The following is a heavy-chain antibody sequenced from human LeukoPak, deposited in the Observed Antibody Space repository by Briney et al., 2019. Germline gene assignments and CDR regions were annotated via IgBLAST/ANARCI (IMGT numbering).Heavy chain of an antibody. CDR3: ARAEDTAMVTQIFDY. D-gene: IGHD5-18*01. J-gene: IGHJ4*02. Sequence: SETLSLTCAVYGGSFSGYYWSWIRQPPGKGLEWIGEINHSGSTNYNPSLKSRVTISVDTSKNQFSLKLSSVTAADTAVYYCARAEDTAMVTQIFDYWGQGTLVTVSS. V-gene: IGHV4-34*01. CDR2: INHSGST. CDR1: GGSFSGYY.